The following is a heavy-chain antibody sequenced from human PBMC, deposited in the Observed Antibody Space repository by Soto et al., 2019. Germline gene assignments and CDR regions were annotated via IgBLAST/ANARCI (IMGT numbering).Heavy chain of an antibody. V-gene: IGHV2-5*02. J-gene: IGHJ4*02. D-gene: IGHD6-19*01. CDR1: GFSLSTSGVG. CDR2: IYWDDDK. Sequence: QITLKESGPTRVKPTQTLTLTCTFSGFSLSTSGVGMGWIRQPPGKALEWLAFIYWDDDKRYSPSLKSRLTITKDTSKNQVVLTMTNMDSVDTATYYCAHRFYPYTSGWARGMFDYWGQGTLVTVSS. CDR3: AHRFYPYTSGWARGMFDY.